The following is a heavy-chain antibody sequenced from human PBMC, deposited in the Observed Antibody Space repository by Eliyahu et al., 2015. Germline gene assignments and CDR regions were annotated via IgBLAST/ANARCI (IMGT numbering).Heavy chain of an antibody. CDR1: GFTFSKXW. V-gene: IGHV3-7*01. Sequence: EVQLVESVWCLVQPGXXLRXSCTSXGFTFSKXWMTWVRQAPGKGLEWVANIKDDGSETHYLESVKGRFTIYRDNARSLVYLQMNSLRVEDSGVYFCAATGLWGQGTRVSVSA. CDR2: IKDDGSET. CDR3: AATGL. J-gene: IGHJ4*02. D-gene: IGHD2-15*01.